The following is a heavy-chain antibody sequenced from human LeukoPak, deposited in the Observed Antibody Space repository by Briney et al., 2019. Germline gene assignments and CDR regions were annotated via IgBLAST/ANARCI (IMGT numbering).Heavy chain of an antibody. Sequence: GGSLRLSCAASGFTFSSYAMTWVRQAPGKGLEWVSAISGSGGSTHYTDSVKGRFTISRDNSKNILYLQMNSLRSEDTAVYYCARGEERLDYWGQGTLVTVSS. CDR1: GFTFSSYA. CDR3: ARGEERLDY. V-gene: IGHV3-23*01. D-gene: IGHD5-24*01. J-gene: IGHJ4*02. CDR2: ISGSGGST.